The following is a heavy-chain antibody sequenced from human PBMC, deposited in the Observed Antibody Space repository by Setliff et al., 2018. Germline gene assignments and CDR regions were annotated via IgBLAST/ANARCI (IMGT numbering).Heavy chain of an antibody. J-gene: IGHJ5*02. V-gene: IGHV3-74*01. CDR3: ARDVAPPNDIRFDP. CDR2: LNGDGSAT. Sequence: GGSLRLSCAASGFTFNSYWMNWVRQAPGKGLVWVSRLNGDGSATNYADSVKGRFTISRDNAKNTLYLQMNSLRAEDTAVYYCARDVAPPNDIRFDPWGQGTLVTVSS. CDR1: GFTFNSYW. D-gene: IGHD2-15*01.